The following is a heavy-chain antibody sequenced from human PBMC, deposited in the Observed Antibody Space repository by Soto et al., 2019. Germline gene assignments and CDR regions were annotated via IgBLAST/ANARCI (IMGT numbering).Heavy chain of an antibody. V-gene: IGHV1-18*01. CDR3: ARDAGTDWFDP. D-gene: IGHD6-13*01. J-gene: IGHJ5*02. Sequence: QVQLVQSGAEVEKPGASVKVYCKASGYTFTSYAISWVRQAPGQGLEWMGRISTYNGNTNYAQKLQGRVTLTTDTSTSTAYMELRSLRSDDTAVYYCARDAGTDWFDPWGQGTLVTVSS. CDR2: ISTYNGNT. CDR1: GYTFTSYA.